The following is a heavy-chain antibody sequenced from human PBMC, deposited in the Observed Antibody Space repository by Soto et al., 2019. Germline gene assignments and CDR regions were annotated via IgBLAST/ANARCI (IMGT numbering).Heavy chain of an antibody. J-gene: IGHJ3*02. CDR3: AGFYYYDSSGYYVASGFDAFDI. CDR1: GGSISSYY. CDR2: IYTSGST. Sequence: SETLSLTCTVSGGSISSYYWSWIRQPAGKGLEWIGRIYTSGSTNYNPSLKSRVTMSVDTSENQFSLKLSSVTAADTAVYYCAGFYYYDSSGYYVASGFDAFDIWGQGTMVTVSS. D-gene: IGHD3-22*01. V-gene: IGHV4-4*07.